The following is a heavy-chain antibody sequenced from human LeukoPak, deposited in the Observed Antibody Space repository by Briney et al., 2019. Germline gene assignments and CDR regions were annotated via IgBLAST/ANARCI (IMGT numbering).Heavy chain of an antibody. J-gene: IGHJ4*02. CDR3: ATRSY. CDR2: INPSGST. V-gene: IGHV4-34*01. Sequence: SETLSLTCAVYGESFSDHYWSWIRQPPGKGLEWIGEINPSGSTNYNPPLKSRVTISLDTSKNQFSLKLSSVTAADTAVYYCATRSYWGQGTLVTVSS. CDR1: GESFSDHY.